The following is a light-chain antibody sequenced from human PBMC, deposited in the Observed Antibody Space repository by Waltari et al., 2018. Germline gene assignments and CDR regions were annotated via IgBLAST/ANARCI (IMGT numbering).Light chain of an antibody. CDR3: AAWDDSLNGYV. CDR1: SSNIGSNP. V-gene: IGLV1-44*01. Sequence: QSVLTQPPSASGTPGQRVTISCSGSSSNIGSNPVNWYQQLTGTAPKLLICRNNQRPSGVPDRFSGSKSGTSASLAISGLQSEDEADYYCAAWDDSLNGYVFGTGTKVTVL. CDR2: RNN. J-gene: IGLJ1*01.